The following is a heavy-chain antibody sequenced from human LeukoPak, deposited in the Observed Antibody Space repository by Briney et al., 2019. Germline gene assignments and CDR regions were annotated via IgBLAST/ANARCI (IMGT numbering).Heavy chain of an antibody. V-gene: IGHV3-53*01. Sequence: PGGSLGLSCGASGFPFRDNYLSWVRQAPGKGVEWVSFINSGGYTSYPDSVKGRFTISRDNSKNTLYLQLNNLRADDTAVYYCARRPVNAYSFDSWGQGTLVTVSS. CDR2: INSGGYT. D-gene: IGHD3-16*01. J-gene: IGHJ4*02. CDR1: GFPFRDNY. CDR3: ARRPVNAYSFDS.